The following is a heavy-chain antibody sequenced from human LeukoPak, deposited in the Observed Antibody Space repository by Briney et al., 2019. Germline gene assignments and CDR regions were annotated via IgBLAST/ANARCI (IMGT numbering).Heavy chain of an antibody. CDR3: AKEGITLIPLPLGTQRYYYYMDV. CDR1: GFTFSSYA. CDR2: ISGSGGST. D-gene: IGHD1-14*01. V-gene: IGHV3-23*01. Sequence: PGGSLRLSCAASGFTFSSYAMSWVRQAPGKGLEWVSAISGSGGSTYYADSVKGRFTISRDNSKNTLYLQMNSLRAEDTAVYYCAKEGITLIPLPLGTQRYYYYMDVWGKGTTVTVSS. J-gene: IGHJ6*03.